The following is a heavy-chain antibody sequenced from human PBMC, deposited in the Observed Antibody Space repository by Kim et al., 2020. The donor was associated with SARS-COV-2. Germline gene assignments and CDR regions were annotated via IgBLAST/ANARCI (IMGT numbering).Heavy chain of an antibody. J-gene: IGHJ4*02. CDR1: GGTFSSYA. V-gene: IGHV1-69*13. CDR2: IIPIFGTA. D-gene: IGHD3-22*01. Sequence: SVKVSCKASGGTFSSYAISWVRQAPGQGLEWMGGIIPIFGTANYAQKFQGRVTITAYESTSTAYMELSSLRSEDTAVYYCASGRSVYDSSGSKPTEIYYFDYWGQGTLVTVSS. CDR3: ASGRSVYDSSGSKPTEIYYFDY.